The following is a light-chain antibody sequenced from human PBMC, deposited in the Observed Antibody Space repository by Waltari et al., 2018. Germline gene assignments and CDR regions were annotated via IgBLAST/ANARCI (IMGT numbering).Light chain of an antibody. CDR3: QQHGTLPAT. CDR2: RAS. J-gene: IGKJ1*01. V-gene: IGKV3-20*01. Sequence: DIVLTQSLGTASVSRGERVTHSCRASQSVGSSSLAWYQQKPGQAPRLVIYRASRRATGIPDRFSGSGSGTDFSLTISRLEPEDFAVYYCQQHGTLPATFGQGTKVEIK. CDR1: QSVGSSS.